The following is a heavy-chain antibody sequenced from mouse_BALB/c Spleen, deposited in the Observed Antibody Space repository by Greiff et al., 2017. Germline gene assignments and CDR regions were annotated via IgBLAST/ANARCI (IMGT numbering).Heavy chain of an antibody. V-gene: IGHV1S29*02. Sequence: VQLQQSGPELVKPGASVKISCKASGYTFTDYNMHWVKQSHGKSLEWIGYIYPYNGGTGYNQKFKSKATLTVDNSSSTAYMELRSLTSEDSAVYYCAREGDYYGSAMDYWGQGTSVTVSS. CDR3: AREGDYYGSAMDY. CDR1: GYTFTDYN. CDR2: IYPYNGGT. D-gene: IGHD1-1*01. J-gene: IGHJ4*01.